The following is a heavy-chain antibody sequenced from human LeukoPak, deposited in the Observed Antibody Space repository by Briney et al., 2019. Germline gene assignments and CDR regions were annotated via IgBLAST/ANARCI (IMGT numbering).Heavy chain of an antibody. CDR1: GFTFSSYA. J-gene: IGHJ5*02. V-gene: IGHV3-23*01. D-gene: IGHD2-2*02. CDR3: AKDYCSSSSCYRDWFDP. CDR2: ISGSGGSI. Sequence: GGSLRLSCAASGFTFSSYALSWVRQAPGKGLEWVSTISGSGGSIYYAESVKGRFTISRDNSKNTLYLQINSLRAEDTAVYYCAKDYCSSSSCYRDWFDPWGQGTLVTVSS.